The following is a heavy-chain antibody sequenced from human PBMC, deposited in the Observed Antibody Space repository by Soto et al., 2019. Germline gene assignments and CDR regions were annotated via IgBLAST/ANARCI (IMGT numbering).Heavy chain of an antibody. D-gene: IGHD5-12*01. CDR2: ISAYNGNT. Sequence: ASVKVSCKTSGYTFSNYGINWVRQAPGQGLEWMGWISAYNGNTNFAQKLQGRVSLTTDTSSTTAYMELRSLTSDDTAVYYCARDLVPGYTGFSDYWGQGTLVTVSS. CDR1: GYTFSNYG. CDR3: ARDLVPGYTGFSDY. J-gene: IGHJ4*02. V-gene: IGHV1-18*01.